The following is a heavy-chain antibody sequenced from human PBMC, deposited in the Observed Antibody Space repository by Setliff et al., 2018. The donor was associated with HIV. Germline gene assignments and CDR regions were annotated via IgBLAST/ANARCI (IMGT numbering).Heavy chain of an antibody. J-gene: IGHJ4*02. Sequence: ASVKVSCKASGYSFTTYALHWVRQAPGQGLEWVGWISAGGHQTKYSEKFQDRVTITTDTAASTAYLQLSALRSEDTAVFYCAIGGGDGHPTLVYWGLGTLVTAPQ. CDR2: ISAGGHQT. CDR1: GYSFTTYA. V-gene: IGHV1-3*01. CDR3: AIGGGDGHPTLVY. D-gene: IGHD3-16*01.